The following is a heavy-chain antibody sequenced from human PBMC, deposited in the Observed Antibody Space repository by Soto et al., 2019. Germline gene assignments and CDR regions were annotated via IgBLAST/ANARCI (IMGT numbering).Heavy chain of an antibody. CDR1: GGSFSGYY. V-gene: IGHV4-34*01. Sequence: SETLSLTCAVYGGSFSGYYWSWIRQPPGKGLEWIGEINHSGSTNYNPSLKSRVTISVDTSKNQFSLKLSSVTAADTAVYYCARGRLRGYSGYGSGAFDIWGQGTMVTVSS. J-gene: IGHJ3*02. D-gene: IGHD5-12*01. CDR3: ARGRLRGYSGYGSGAFDI. CDR2: INHSGST.